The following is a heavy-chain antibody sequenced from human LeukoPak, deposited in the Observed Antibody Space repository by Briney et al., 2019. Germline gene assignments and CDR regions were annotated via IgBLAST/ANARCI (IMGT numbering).Heavy chain of an antibody. CDR1: GFTFSSYW. CDR2: INSDGSST. V-gene: IGHV3-74*01. CDR3: ARFRFDYYYYGMDV. J-gene: IGHJ6*02. Sequence: GGSLRLSCAASGFTFSSYWMHWVRHAPGKGLVWVSRINSDGSSTSYADSVKGRFTISRDNAKNTLYLQMNSLRAEDTAVYYCARFRFDYYYYGMDVWGQGTTVTVSS. D-gene: IGHD3-3*01.